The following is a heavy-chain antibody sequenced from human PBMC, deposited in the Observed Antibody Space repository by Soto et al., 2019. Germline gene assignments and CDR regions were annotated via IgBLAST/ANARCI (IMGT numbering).Heavy chain of an antibody. CDR2: IYYSGST. J-gene: IGHJ4*02. CDR3: ARFPRGYSYGHFDY. V-gene: IGHV4-59*01. D-gene: IGHD5-18*01. Sequence: PSETLSLTCTVPGGSISSYCWSWIRQPPGKGLEWIGYIYYSGSTNYNPSLKSRVTISVDTSKNQFSLKLSSVTAADTAVYYCARFPRGYSYGHFDYWGQGTLVTVSS. CDR1: GGSISSYC.